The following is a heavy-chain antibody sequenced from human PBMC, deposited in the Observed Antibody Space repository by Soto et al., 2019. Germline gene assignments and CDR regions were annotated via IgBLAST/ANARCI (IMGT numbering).Heavy chain of an antibody. V-gene: IGHV1-3*01. J-gene: IGHJ5*02. D-gene: IGHD2-2*01. CDR1: GYTFTSYA. CDR2: INAGNGNT. CDR3: ARGPDVGYCSRPSCYWFDP. Sequence: ASVKVSCKASGYTFTSYAMHWVRQAPGQRLEWMGWINAGNGNTKYSQKFQGRVTITRDTSASTAYMELSSLRSEDTAVYYCARGPDVGYCSRPSCYWFDPWGQGTLVTVFS.